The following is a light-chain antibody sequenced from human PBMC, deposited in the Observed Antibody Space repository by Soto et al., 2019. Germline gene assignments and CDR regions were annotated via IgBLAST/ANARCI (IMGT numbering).Light chain of an antibody. Sequence: QSALTQPASVSGSPGPSVTISCTGTSSDVGGYNYVSWYQQHPGKAPKLMIYEVSNRPSGVSNRFSCSKSGNTASLTISGLQAEDEAEYYCSSYTSTSTLVFGGGTKLTVL. CDR2: EVS. V-gene: IGLV2-14*01. J-gene: IGLJ2*01. CDR1: SSDVGGYNY. CDR3: SSYTSTSTLV.